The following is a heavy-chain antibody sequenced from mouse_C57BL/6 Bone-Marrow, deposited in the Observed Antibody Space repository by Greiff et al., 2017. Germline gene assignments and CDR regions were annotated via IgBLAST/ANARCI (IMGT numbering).Heavy chain of an antibody. J-gene: IGHJ2*01. D-gene: IGHD2-3*01. V-gene: IGHV1-69*01. CDR3: ARERWLLRFDD. CDR2: IDPSDSYT. CDR1: GYTFTSYW. Sequence: QVQLQQPGAELVMPGASVKLSCKASGYTFTSYWMHWVKQRPGQGLEWIGEIDPSDSYTNYNQKFKGKSTLTVDKSSSTAYMQLSSLTAEDSAVYYCARERWLLRFDDWGQGTTLTVSS.